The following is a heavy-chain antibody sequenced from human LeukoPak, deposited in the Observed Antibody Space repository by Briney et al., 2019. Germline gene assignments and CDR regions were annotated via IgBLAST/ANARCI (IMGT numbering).Heavy chain of an antibody. CDR2: ITGSGGST. J-gene: IGHJ4*02. CDR1: GFTFSNYG. V-gene: IGHV3-23*01. D-gene: IGHD3-3*01. CDR3: ARDERLLSFLK. Sequence: GGSLRLSCAASGFTFSNYGLSWVRQAPGKGLEWVSGITGSGGSTYYADSVKGRFTISGDNSKNTLYLQMNSLRAEDTAIYYCARDERLLSFLKWGQGTLVTVSS.